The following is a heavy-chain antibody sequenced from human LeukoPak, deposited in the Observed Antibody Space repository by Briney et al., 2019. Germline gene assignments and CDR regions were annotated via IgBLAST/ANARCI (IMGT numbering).Heavy chain of an antibody. CDR1: GGSISSSSYY. CDR3: ASPTRLRGEPGWLPDY. CDR2: IYYSGST. V-gene: IGHV4-39*07. J-gene: IGHJ4*02. Sequence: SETLSLTCTVSGGSISSSSYYWGWIRQPPGKGLEWFGSIYYSGSTYYNPSLKSRVTISVDTSKNPFSLKLSSVTAPDTAVYYCASPTRLRGEPGWLPDYWGQGTLVTVSS. D-gene: IGHD5-24*01.